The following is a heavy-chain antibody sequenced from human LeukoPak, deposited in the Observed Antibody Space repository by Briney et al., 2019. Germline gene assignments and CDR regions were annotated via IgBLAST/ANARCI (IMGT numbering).Heavy chain of an antibody. D-gene: IGHD5-24*01. V-gene: IGHV4-59*01. J-gene: IGHJ3*02. CDR2: IYNSGST. CDR3: ARARGATIFQSAFDI. CDR1: GGSISSYY. Sequence: SETLSLTCTVSGGSISSYYWSWIRQPPGKGLEWIGYIYNSGSTNYNSSLKGRVTISADTSKNQFSLKLSSVTAADTAVYYCARARGATIFQSAFDIWGQGTMVTVSS.